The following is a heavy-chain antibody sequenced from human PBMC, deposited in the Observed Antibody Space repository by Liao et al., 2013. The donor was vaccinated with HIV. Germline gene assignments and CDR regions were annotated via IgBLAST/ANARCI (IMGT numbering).Heavy chain of an antibody. V-gene: IGHV4-61*02. D-gene: IGHD2-15*01. CDR2: IFMNGRT. CDR1: GGSISNDNYY. Sequence: QVQLQESGPGLVKPAQTLSLTCTVSGGSISNDNYYWGWIRQPAGKGLEWIGRIFMNGRTDYNPSVKSRVSISVDTSKNQFSLTLTSMTAADTAVYFCARGNPRFCSGGTCYSVYDAWGQGTLVTVSS. J-gene: IGHJ4*02. CDR3: ARGNPRFCSGGTCYSVYDA.